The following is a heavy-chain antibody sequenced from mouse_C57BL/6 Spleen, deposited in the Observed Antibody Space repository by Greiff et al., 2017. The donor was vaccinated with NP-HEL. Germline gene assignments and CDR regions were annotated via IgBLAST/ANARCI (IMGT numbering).Heavy chain of an antibody. CDR3: ASDAEDGYFPMDY. CDR2: SRNKANDYTT. V-gene: IGHV7-1*01. CDR1: GFTFSDFY. D-gene: IGHD2-3*01. Sequence: EVKLVESGGGLVQSGRSLRLSCATSGFTFSDFYMEWVRQAPGKGLEWIAASRNKANDYTTEYSASVKGRFIVSRDTSQSILYLQMNALRAEDTAIYYCASDAEDGYFPMDYWGQGTSVTVSS. J-gene: IGHJ4*01.